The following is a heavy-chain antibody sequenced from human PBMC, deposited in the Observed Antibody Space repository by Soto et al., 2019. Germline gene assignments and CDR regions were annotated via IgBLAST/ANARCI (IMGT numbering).Heavy chain of an antibody. J-gene: IGHJ5*02. CDR2: IYYSGST. CDR1: GGSISSGGYY. D-gene: IGHD1-26*01. CDR3: ARARGRAGGWFDP. V-gene: IGHV4-31*03. Sequence: QVQLQESGPGLVKPSQTLSLTCTVSGGSISSGGYYWSWIRQDPGKGLEWIGHIYYSGSTYYNPSLKSRVTIPVDTSKNQFSLELSSVTAADTAIYYCARARGRAGGWFDPWGQGTLVTVSS.